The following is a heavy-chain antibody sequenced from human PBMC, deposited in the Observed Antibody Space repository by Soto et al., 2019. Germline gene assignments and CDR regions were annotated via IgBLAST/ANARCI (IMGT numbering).Heavy chain of an antibody. CDR2: ISYDGSNK. V-gene: IGHV3-30-3*01. CDR1: GFTFSSYA. CDR3: ARDVRSGYSALARFDP. D-gene: IGHD2-2*03. Sequence: QVQLVESGGGVVQPGRSLRLSCAASGFTFSSYAMHWVRQAPGKGLEWVAVISYDGSNKYYADSVKGRFTISRDNSKNTLDLQMNSLRAEDTAVYYCARDVRSGYSALARFDPWGQGTLVTVSS. J-gene: IGHJ5*02.